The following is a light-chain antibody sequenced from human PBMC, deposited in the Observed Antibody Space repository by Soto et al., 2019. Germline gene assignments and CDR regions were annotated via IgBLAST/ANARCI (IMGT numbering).Light chain of an antibody. Sequence: DIQMTQSPSSLSASVGDRVTITCRASQIIGSYLNWYQQKPGKAPELLIYIASSLKSGVPSRFSGSGSGTDFTLTISSLQPEDFATYYCQQGSSLPFNFGPGTKVAIK. J-gene: IGKJ3*01. CDR1: QIIGSY. CDR2: IAS. CDR3: QQGSSLPFN. V-gene: IGKV1-39*01.